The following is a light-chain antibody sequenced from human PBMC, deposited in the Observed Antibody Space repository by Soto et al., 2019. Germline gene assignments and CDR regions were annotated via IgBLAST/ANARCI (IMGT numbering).Light chain of an antibody. J-gene: IGKJ1*01. V-gene: IGKV1-5*03. Sequence: DIQMTQSPCTLSASVGDRVTITCRASQSISSWLAWYQQKPGKAPKLLIYKASNLESGAPSRFSGSGSGTEFTLTISSLQPDDFATYYCQQYNTYPWTFGQGTKVDIK. CDR3: QQYNTYPWT. CDR2: KAS. CDR1: QSISSW.